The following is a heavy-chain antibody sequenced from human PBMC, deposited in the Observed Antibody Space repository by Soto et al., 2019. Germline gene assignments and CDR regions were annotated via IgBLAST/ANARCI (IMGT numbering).Heavy chain of an antibody. CDR2: IWYDGTKK. J-gene: IGHJ5*02. CDR3: AREVVTAVAGSVNWFDP. Sequence: GGSLRLSCVASGFSLRTYGMHWLRRAPGKGLEWVSFIWYDGTKKFYANSVKGRSTISKDNSNNILYLQMSGLRAEDTAVYYCAREVVTAVAGSVNWFDPWGQGTLVTVSS. V-gene: IGHV3-33*01. D-gene: IGHD6-19*01. CDR1: GFSLRTYG.